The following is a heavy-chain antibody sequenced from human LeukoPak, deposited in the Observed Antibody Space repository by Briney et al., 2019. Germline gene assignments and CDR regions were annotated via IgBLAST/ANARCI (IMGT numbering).Heavy chain of an antibody. CDR3: TRARSRAEGH. J-gene: IGHJ1*01. CDR1: GFTFSGHW. V-gene: IGHV3-7*01. D-gene: IGHD1-14*01. Sequence: GGSLRLSCAASGFTFSGHWISWVRQAPGKGLEWVANINQGGSDKYYVDSVKGRFTISRDNANNLLYLQMNSLRGEDTAVYYCTRARSRAEGHWAGGTLVTVSS. CDR2: INQGGSDK.